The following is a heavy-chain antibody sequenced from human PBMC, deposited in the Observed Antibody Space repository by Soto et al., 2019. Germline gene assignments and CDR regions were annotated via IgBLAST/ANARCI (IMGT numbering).Heavy chain of an antibody. J-gene: IGHJ6*02. CDR1: GFTFNSYG. CDR2: ISYDGSNK. V-gene: IGHV3-30*18. CDR3: AKVPSRAEYYYYYGMDV. Sequence: GGSLRLSCAASGFTFNSYGMHWVRQSPGKGLEWVAVISYDGSNKYYADSVKGRFTISRDNSKNTLYLQMNSLRAEDTAVYYCAKVPSRAEYYYYYGMDVWGQGTTVTVSS.